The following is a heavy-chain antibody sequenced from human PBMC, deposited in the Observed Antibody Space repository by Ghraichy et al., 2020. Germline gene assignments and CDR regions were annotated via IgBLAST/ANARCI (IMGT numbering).Heavy chain of an antibody. CDR1: GYTFTSYD. CDR2: MNPNSGNT. J-gene: IGHJ6*02. CDR3: ARGPMWLLSHYYYGMDV. D-gene: IGHD3-3*01. V-gene: IGHV1-8*01. Sequence: ASVKVSCKASGYTFTSYDINWVRQATGQGLEWMGWMNPNSGNTGYAQKFQGRVTMTRNTSISTAYMELSSLRSEDTAVYYCARGPMWLLSHYYYGMDVWGQGTTVTVSS.